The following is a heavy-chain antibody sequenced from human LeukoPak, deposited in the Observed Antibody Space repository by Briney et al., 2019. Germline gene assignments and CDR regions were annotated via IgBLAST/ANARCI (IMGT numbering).Heavy chain of an antibody. CDR1: GCSISSYY. D-gene: IGHD6-19*01. CDR2: IYDSEST. CDR3: ARGDIAVSFLDY. V-gene: IGHV4-59*08. Sequence: SETLSLTCTVSGCSISSYYWSWIRQPPGKGLEWIGYIYDSESTNYNPSLKSRVTISVDTSKNQFSLKLSSVTAADTAVYYCARGDIAVSFLDYWGQGTLVTVTS. J-gene: IGHJ4*02.